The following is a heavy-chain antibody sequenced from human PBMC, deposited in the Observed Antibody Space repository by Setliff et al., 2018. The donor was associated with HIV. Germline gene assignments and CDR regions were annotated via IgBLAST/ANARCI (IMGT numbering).Heavy chain of an antibody. V-gene: IGHV4-61*02. CDR1: GGSISSGSYY. D-gene: IGHD2-8*01. CDR3: AGAPSCADSWCYMYYYYYYGMDV. J-gene: IGHJ6*02. Sequence: SETLSLTCIVSGGSISSGSYYWSWIRQPAGKGLEWIGRIYTSGRTNHNPSLKSRVTISVDTSKNQFSLKLSSVTAADTAVYYCAGAPSCADSWCYMYYYYYYGMDVWGLGTTVTVSS. CDR2: IYTSGRT.